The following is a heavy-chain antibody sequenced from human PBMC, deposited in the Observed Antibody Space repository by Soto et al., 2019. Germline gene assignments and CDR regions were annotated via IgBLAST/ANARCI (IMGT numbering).Heavy chain of an antibody. D-gene: IGHD6-19*01. CDR3: ARQQWVGRKSFSYGMEV. Sequence: GEALKVCCKGSGYELTNEFIVFVRQMPGKFLECLGIIHPHESDTRYSPSFQGQVTISADKSINTAYLQWSSLKASDSGIYYCARQQWVGRKSFSYGMEVSRQGT. J-gene: IGHJ6*02. CDR2: IHPHESDT. CDR1: GYELTNEF. V-gene: IGHV5-51*01.